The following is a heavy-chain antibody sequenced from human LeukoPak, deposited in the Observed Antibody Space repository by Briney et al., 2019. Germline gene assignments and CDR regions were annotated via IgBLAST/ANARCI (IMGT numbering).Heavy chain of an antibody. CDR2: IYYGGST. CDR1: GFTFSSYS. J-gene: IGHJ3*02. Sequence: GSLRLSCAASGFTFSSYSMNWVRQAPGKGLEWIGTIYYGGSTYYNPSLKSRVTISVDTSKNQFSLKLSSVTAADTAVYYCARLGWQWLVQAFDIWGQGTMVTVSS. V-gene: IGHV4-39*07. D-gene: IGHD6-19*01. CDR3: ARLGWQWLVQAFDI.